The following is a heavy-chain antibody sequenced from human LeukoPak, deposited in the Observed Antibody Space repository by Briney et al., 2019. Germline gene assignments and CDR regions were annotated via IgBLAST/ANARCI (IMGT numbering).Heavy chain of an antibody. J-gene: IGHJ4*02. CDR3: AKSWQWLVGGYYFDY. Sequence: GGSLRLSCAASGFTFSSYGMHWVRQAPGKGLEWVSAISGSGGSTYYADSVKGRFTISRDNSKNTLYLQMNSLRAEDTAVYYCAKSWQWLVGGYYFDYWGQGTLVTVSS. V-gene: IGHV3-23*01. CDR2: ISGSGGST. CDR1: GFTFSSYG. D-gene: IGHD6-19*01.